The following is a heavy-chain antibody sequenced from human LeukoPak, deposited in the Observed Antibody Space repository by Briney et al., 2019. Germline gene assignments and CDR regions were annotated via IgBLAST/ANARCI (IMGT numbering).Heavy chain of an antibody. CDR3: ARSSSSWYGDYFDY. Sequence: SETLSLTCTVSGGSISSSSYYWGWIRQPPGKGLEWIGSIYYSGSTYYNPSLKSRVTIYVDTSKNHFSLKLSSVTAADTAVYYCARSSSSWYGDYFDYWGQGTLVTVSS. CDR1: GGSISSSSYY. V-gene: IGHV4-39*02. CDR2: IYYSGST. J-gene: IGHJ4*02. D-gene: IGHD6-13*01.